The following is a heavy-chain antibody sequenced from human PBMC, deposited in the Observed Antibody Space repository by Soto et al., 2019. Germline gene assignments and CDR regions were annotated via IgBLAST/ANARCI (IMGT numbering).Heavy chain of an antibody. Sequence: ASVKVSCKASGYTFTSYAMHWVRQAPGQRLEWMGWINAGNDNTKYSQKFQGRVTITRDTSASTAYMELSSLRSEDTAVYYCAVLVYYDSSVYPMVFDIGGKGKMVTVSS. CDR1: GYTFTSYA. D-gene: IGHD3-22*01. J-gene: IGHJ3*02. CDR2: INAGNDNT. V-gene: IGHV1-3*01. CDR3: AVLVYYDSSVYPMVFDI.